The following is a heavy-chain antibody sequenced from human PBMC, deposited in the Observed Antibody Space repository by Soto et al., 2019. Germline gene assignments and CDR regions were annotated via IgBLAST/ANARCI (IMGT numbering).Heavy chain of an antibody. V-gene: IGHV1-69*01. CDR2: IIPIFGTA. D-gene: IGHD3-22*01. CDR1: GGTFSRHA. CDR3: ARGWGYDSNDYYYAY. Sequence: QVQLVQSGAEVRKPGSSVKVSCKASGGTFSRHAISWVRQAPGQGLEWXGGIIPIFGTANHAQKFQGRVTIIADESTSTVYMELSSLRSEDTAMYYCARGWGYDSNDYYYAYWGQGTLVIVSS. J-gene: IGHJ4*02.